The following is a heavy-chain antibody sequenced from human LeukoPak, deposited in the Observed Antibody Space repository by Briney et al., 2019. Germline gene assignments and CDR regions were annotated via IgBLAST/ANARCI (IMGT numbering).Heavy chain of an antibody. D-gene: IGHD3-10*01. CDR1: GYSFTSYW. J-gene: IGHJ4*02. V-gene: IGHV5-51*01. CDR2: IYPGDSDT. Sequence: GESLKISCKGSGYSFTSYWIGWVRQMPGKGLEWVGIIYPGDSDTRYSPSFQGQVTISADKSISTAYLQWSSLKASDTAMYYCARHRSYYGSGSYSYFDYGGQGTLVTVSS. CDR3: ARHRSYYGSGSYSYFDY.